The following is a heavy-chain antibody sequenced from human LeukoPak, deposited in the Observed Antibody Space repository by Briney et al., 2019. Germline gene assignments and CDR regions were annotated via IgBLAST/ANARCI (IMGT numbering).Heavy chain of an antibody. CDR3: ARGLAYYYDSSGYCYYYYYMDV. Sequence: KPSETLSVTCTVSGGSISSYYWSWIRQPPGKGLEWIGYIYYSGSTNYNPSLKSRVTISVDTSKNQFSLKLSSVTAADTAVYYCARGLAYYYDSSGYCYYYYYMDVWGKGTTVTVSS. CDR1: GGSISSYY. D-gene: IGHD3-22*01. V-gene: IGHV4-59*01. CDR2: IYYSGST. J-gene: IGHJ6*03.